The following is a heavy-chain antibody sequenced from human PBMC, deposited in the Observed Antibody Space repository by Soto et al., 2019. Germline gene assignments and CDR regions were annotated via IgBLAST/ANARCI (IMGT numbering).Heavy chain of an antibody. J-gene: IGHJ6*02. CDR2: INHSGST. Sequence: SETLSLTCAVYGGSFSGYYWSWIRQPPGKGLEWIGEINHSGSTNYNPSLKSRVTISVDTSKNQFSLKLSSVTAADTAVYYCARVSGIYYYGMDVWGQGTTVTVPS. V-gene: IGHV4-34*01. D-gene: IGHD3-10*01. CDR3: ARVSGIYYYGMDV. CDR1: GGSFSGYY.